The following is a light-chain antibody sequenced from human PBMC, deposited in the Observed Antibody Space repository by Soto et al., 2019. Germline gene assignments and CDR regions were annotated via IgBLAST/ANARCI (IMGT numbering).Light chain of an antibody. Sequence: DIQMTQSPSAMSASVGDRVTITCRASQGISNYLAWYQQKPGKAPKLLIYAASTLQSGVPSRFSGSGSGTDFTLTISCLQSEDFATYYCQQYYSYLPITFGQGTRLEIK. V-gene: IGKV1-17*03. CDR3: QQYYSYLPIT. CDR2: AAS. J-gene: IGKJ5*01. CDR1: QGISNY.